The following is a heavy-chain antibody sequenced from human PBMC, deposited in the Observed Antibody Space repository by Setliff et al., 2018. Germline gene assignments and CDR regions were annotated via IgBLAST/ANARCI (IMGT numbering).Heavy chain of an antibody. Sequence: PSETLSLTCAVSGGSISSSYWWSWVRQSPGKGLEWIGEIYHSGSTNYNPSLKSRVTISVDTSKGQFSLKLISMTAADTAVYYCARGRNVAARLLDSWGQGTLVTVPQ. J-gene: IGHJ4*02. V-gene: IGHV4-4*02. D-gene: IGHD6-6*01. CDR2: IYHSGST. CDR1: GGSISSSYW. CDR3: ARGRNVAARLLDS.